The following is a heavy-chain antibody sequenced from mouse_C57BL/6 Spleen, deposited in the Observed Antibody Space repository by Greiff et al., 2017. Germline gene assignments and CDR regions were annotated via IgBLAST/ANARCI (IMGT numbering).Heavy chain of an antibody. CDR1: GYAFSSSW. D-gene: IGHD2-4*01. CDR3: AKNDYDTGYYAMDY. J-gene: IGHJ4*01. V-gene: IGHV1-82*01. CDR2: IYPGDGDT. Sequence: VKLQQSGPELVKPGASVKISCKASGYAFSSSWMNWVKQRPGKGLEWIGRIYPGDGDTNYNGKFKGKATLTADKSSSTAYMQLSSLTSEDSAVYFCAKNDYDTGYYAMDYWGQGTSVTVSS.